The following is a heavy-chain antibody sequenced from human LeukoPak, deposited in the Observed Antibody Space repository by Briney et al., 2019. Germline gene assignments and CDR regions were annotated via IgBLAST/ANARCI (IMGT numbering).Heavy chain of an antibody. V-gene: IGHV4-31*03. J-gene: IGHJ5*02. CDR2: IYYSGST. D-gene: IGHD6-19*01. CDR3: ASVRGYSSGWYASGFDP. Sequence: SETLSLTCTVSGGSISSGGYYWSWIRQHPGKGLEWIGYIYYSGSTYYNPSLKSRVTISVDTSKNQFSLKLSSVTAADTAVYYCASVRGYSSGWYASGFDPWGQGTLVTVSS. CDR1: GGSISSGGYY.